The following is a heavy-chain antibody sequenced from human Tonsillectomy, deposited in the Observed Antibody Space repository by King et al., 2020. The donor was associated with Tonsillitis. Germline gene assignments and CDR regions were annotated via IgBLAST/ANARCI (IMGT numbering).Heavy chain of an antibody. Sequence: VQLVESGGGVVQPGRSLRLSCAASGFTFSSYGMHWVRQAPGKGLEWVAVISYDGSKKYYADSVKGRFTISRDNSKNTLYLQMNSLRAEDTAVYYCAKDFSGAGYNSSWSRFDYWGQGTLVTVSS. CDR2: ISYDGSKK. V-gene: IGHV3-30*18. CDR3: AKDFSGAGYNSSWSRFDY. J-gene: IGHJ4*02. D-gene: IGHD6-13*01. CDR1: GFTFSSYG.